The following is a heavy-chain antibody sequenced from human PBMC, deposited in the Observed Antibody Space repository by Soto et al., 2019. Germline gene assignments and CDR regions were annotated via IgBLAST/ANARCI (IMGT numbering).Heavy chain of an antibody. D-gene: IGHD2-15*01. CDR2: IFSKVDK. CDR1: GFSLSNGRMG. V-gene: IGHV2-26*01. CDR3: ARIWLATGVDDYYYYGMDV. Sequence: QVTLKESGPVLVKPTETLTLTCTVSGFSLSNGRMGVSWIRQPPGKALEWLAHIFSKVDKSYSTSLKSRLTISKDTSKSQVVLTMTNLGPVDTATYYCARIWLATGVDDYYYYGMDVWGQGTTVTVSS. J-gene: IGHJ6*02.